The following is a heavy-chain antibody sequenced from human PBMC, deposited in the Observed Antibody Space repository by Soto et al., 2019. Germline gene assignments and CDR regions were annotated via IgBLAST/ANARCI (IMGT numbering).Heavy chain of an antibody. D-gene: IGHD2-8*01. CDR1: GYTFTGYY. CDR2: INPNSGGT. V-gene: IGHV1-2*04. Sequence: ASVKVSCKASGYTFTGYYMHWVRQAPGQGLEWMGWINPNSGGTNYAQKFQGWVTMTRDTSISTAYMEPSRLRSDDTAVYYCARRGSFNGYYYYMDVWGKGTTVTVSS. J-gene: IGHJ6*03. CDR3: ARRGSFNGYYYYMDV.